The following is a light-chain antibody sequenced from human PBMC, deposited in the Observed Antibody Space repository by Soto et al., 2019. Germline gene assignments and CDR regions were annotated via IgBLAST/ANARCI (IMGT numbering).Light chain of an antibody. J-gene: IGKJ1*01. CDR2: DTS. Sequence: EIVLTQSPATLSLSPGERATLSCRASQSVSGCLAWYQQKPGQAPRLLIYDTSDRATGIPARFSGSGSGTDFTLTISSLEPEDFATYYCQHYNSYSEAFGQGTKVELK. CDR1: QSVSGC. CDR3: QHYNSYSEA. V-gene: IGKV3-11*01.